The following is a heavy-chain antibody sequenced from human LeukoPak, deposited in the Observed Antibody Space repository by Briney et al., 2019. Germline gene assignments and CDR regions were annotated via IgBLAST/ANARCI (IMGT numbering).Heavy chain of an antibody. CDR2: IIPTLGIA. V-gene: IGHV1-69*04. Sequence: ASVKVSCKASGGTFSSYAISWVRQAPGQGLEWMGRIIPTLGIANYAQKFQGRVTITADKSTSTAYMELSSLRSEDTAVYYCAREGYYDSSGTADYWGQGTLVTVSS. D-gene: IGHD3-22*01. CDR3: AREGYYDSSGTADY. CDR1: GGTFSSYA. J-gene: IGHJ4*02.